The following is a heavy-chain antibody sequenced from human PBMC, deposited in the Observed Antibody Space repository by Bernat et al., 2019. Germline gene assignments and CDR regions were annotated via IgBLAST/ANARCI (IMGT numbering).Heavy chain of an antibody. CDR3: AKDQGDYGDYFFDY. V-gene: IGHV3-30*18. J-gene: IGHJ4*02. CDR2: ISYDGSNK. Sequence: QVQLVESRGGVVQPGRSLRLSCAASGFTFSSYGMHWVRQAPGKGLEWVAVISYDGSNKYYADSVKGRFTISRDNSKNTLYLQMNSLRAEDTAVYYCAKDQGDYGDYFFDYWGQGTLVTVSS. D-gene: IGHD4-17*01. CDR1: GFTFSSYG.